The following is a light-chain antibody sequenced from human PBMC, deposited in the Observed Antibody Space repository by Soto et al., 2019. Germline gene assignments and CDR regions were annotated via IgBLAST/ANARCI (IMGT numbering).Light chain of an antibody. CDR3: QSYDSSLSGYV. CDR1: SSNIGAGYD. CDR2: DNI. Sequence: QSALTQPPSVSGAPGQRVTISCTGSSSNIGAGYDVHWYQQLPGTAPKLLIYDNINRPSGVPDRFSGSKSGTSASLAITGLQAEDEADYYCQSYDSSLSGYVFGTGTKVTVL. J-gene: IGLJ1*01. V-gene: IGLV1-40*01.